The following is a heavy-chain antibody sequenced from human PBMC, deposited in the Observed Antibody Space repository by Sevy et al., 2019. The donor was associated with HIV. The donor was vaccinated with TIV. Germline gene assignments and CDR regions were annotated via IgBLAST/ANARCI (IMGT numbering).Heavy chain of an antibody. CDR3: AKGGGGHYDPDEIGYYFYYYNMDV. V-gene: IGHV3-23*01. CDR1: GFSFDSYG. CDR2: ISGSGTRT. J-gene: IGHJ6*03. Sequence: GGSLRLSCAVSGFSFDSYGMTWVRQAPGKGLEWVSGISGSGTRTYYADSVKGRFSISRDNPKNRLYLQMNSLRSEDTAIYYWAKGGGGHYDPDEIGYYFYYYNMDVWGKGTTVTVSS. D-gene: IGHD3-22*01.